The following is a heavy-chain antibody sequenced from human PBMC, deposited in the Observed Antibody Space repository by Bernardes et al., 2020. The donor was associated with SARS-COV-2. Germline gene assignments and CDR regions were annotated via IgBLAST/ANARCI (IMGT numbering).Heavy chain of an antibody. CDR2: IIPIFGTA. J-gene: IGHJ4*02. CDR3: ARGTYYYDSSGYAYDY. D-gene: IGHD3-22*01. CDR1: GGTFSSYA. V-gene: IGHV1-69*13. Sequence: SVKVSCKASGGTFSSYAISWVRQAPGQGLEWMGRIIPIFGTANYAQKFQGRVTITADESTSTAYMELSSLRSEDTAVYYCARGTYYYDSSGYAYDYWGQGTLVTVSS.